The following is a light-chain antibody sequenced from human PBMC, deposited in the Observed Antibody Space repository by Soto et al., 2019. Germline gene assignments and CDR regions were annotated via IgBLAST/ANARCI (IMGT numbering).Light chain of an antibody. J-gene: IGKJ4*01. CDR1: QGIGSW. CDR2: GAS. V-gene: IGKV1-12*01. Sequence: DIQMTQSPSSVSASVGDRVTITCRASQGIGSWLAWYQQKPGKAPKFLIYGASSLQRGVPSRFSGSGSGADFTLTITNLQPEDFATYYCQQANSFPRTFGGGTKVDIK. CDR3: QQANSFPRT.